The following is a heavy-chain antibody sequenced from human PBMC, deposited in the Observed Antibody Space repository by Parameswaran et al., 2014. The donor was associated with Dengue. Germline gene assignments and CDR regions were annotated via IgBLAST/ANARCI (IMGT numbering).Heavy chain of an antibody. Sequence: VRQMPGKGLEWVALISYDGSDKYYADSLEGRFTISRDNSKNTLFLQMNSLRAEDTALYYCARVTSFFAFDFWGQGTMVTVSS. CDR2: ISYDGSDK. D-gene: IGHD3-16*02. J-gene: IGHJ3*01. CDR3: ARVTSFFAFDF. V-gene: IGHV3-30-3*01.